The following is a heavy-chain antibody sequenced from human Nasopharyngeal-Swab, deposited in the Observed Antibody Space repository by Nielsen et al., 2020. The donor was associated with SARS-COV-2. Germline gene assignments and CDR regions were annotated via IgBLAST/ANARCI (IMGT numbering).Heavy chain of an antibody. CDR3: VRPEGVATSFKYYFQYGMDV. D-gene: IGHD5-12*01. CDR1: GYSFTSYW. V-gene: IGHV5-51*01. CDR2: IYPRDSDT. Sequence: GESLKISCKGSGYSFTSYWIAWVRQMPGKGLEWMGIIYPRDSDTRYSPSFQGQVTISADKSTSTAYLQWSSLKASDTAMYYCVRPEGVATSFKYYFQYGMDVWGQGTMVTVSS. J-gene: IGHJ6*02.